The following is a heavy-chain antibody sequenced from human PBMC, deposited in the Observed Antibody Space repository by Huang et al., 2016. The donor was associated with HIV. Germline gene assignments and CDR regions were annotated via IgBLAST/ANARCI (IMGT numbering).Heavy chain of an antibody. V-gene: IGHV4-39*02. D-gene: IGHD3-10*01. J-gene: IGHJ4*02. CDR1: VGSIRSDNYY. CDR3: ARLPGSITMIRGVITDPY. Sequence: QLQLQESGPGLVKPSETLSLTCTVSVGSIRSDNYYWGWIRQPPGKGLEWIGSLYYSGSTYHNPARKRRVTITVDTSKKHFSLRMRSVTAADTAVYYCARLPGSITMIRGVITDPYWGQGTLVTVSS. CDR2: LYYSGST.